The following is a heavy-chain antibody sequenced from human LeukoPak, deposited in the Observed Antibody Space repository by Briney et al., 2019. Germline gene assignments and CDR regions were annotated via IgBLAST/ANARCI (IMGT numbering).Heavy chain of an antibody. CDR1: GFTVSSNY. CDR2: IYSGGST. D-gene: IGHD6-19*01. Sequence: GGSLRLSCAASGFTVSSNYMSWVRQAPGKGLEWVSVIYSGGSTYYADSVKGRFTISRDNSKNTLYLQMNSLRADDTAVYYCARDLYSSGWTDAFDIWGQGTMVTVSS. CDR3: ARDLYSSGWTDAFDI. V-gene: IGHV3-53*01. J-gene: IGHJ3*02.